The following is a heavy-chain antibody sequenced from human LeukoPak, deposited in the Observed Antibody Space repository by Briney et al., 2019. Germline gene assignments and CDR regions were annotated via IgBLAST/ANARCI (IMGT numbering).Heavy chain of an antibody. CDR1: GYSFTSYW. CDR2: IYPGDSDT. J-gene: IGHJ4*02. CDR3: ARPPVGDWLTPDY. D-gene: IGHD2-21*02. Sequence: GESLKISRKGSGYSFTSYWIGWVRQMPGKGLEWMGIIYPGDSDTRYSPSFQGQVTISADKSISTAYLKWSSLKASDTAMYYCARPPVGDWLTPDYWGQGTLVTVSS. V-gene: IGHV5-51*01.